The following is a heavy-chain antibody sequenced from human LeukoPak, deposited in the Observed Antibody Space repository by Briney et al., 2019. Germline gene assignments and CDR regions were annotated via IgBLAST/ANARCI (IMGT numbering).Heavy chain of an antibody. V-gene: IGHV3-66*04. CDR3: AKLRPHDMEDY. J-gene: IGHJ4*02. CDR1: GLTVSGNL. Sequence: GGSLRLSCAASGLTVSGNLMSWVRQAPGKGLEWVSVIYRDGTTYYTDSVKGRFTISRDNSKNTLYLQMNSLRAEDTAIYYCAKLRPHDMEDYWGQGTLVTVSS. CDR2: IYRDGTT. D-gene: IGHD3-22*01.